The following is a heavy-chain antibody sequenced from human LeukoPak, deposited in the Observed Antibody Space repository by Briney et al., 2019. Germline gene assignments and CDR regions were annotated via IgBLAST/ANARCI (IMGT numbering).Heavy chain of an antibody. V-gene: IGHV3-30*02. Sequence: PGGSLRLSCAASGFTFSSHGMHWVRQTPGKGLEWLAYIWYDGSNIYYADSVKGRFTISRDNSKNTLYLQVISVRPEDTAVYYCARSYLQGYNNGLYHMDVWGKGTTVTISS. CDR1: GFTFSSHG. D-gene: IGHD1-14*01. CDR2: IWYDGSNI. CDR3: ARSYLQGYNNGLYHMDV. J-gene: IGHJ6*03.